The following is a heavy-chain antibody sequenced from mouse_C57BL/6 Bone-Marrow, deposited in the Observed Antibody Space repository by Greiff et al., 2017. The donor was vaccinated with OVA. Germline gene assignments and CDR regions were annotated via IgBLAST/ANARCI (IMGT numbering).Heavy chain of an antibody. CDR2: ISDGGSYT. CDR1: GFTFSSYA. V-gene: IGHV5-4*01. D-gene: IGHD1-1*01. J-gene: IGHJ3*01. CDR3: AREHYGSSSWFAY. Sequence: EVKLMESGGGLVKPGGSLKLSCAASGFTFSSYAMSWVRQTPEKRLEWVATISDGGSYTYYPDNVKGRFTISRDNAKNNLYLQMSHLKSEDTAMYYCAREHYGSSSWFAYWGQGTLVTVSA.